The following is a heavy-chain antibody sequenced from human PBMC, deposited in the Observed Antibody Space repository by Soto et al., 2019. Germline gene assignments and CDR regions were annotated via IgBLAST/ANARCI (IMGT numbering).Heavy chain of an antibody. CDR2: IIPIFGTA. Sequence: QVQLVQSGAEVKKPGSSVKVSCKASGGTFSSYAISWVRQAPGQGLEWMGGIIPIFGTANYAQKFQGRVTISADESTSTAYMELSSLRSEDTAVYYCARDPYYYDSSGLPLDYWGQGTLVTVSS. CDR3: ARDPYYYDSSGLPLDY. CDR1: GGTFSSYA. V-gene: IGHV1-69*12. D-gene: IGHD3-22*01. J-gene: IGHJ4*02.